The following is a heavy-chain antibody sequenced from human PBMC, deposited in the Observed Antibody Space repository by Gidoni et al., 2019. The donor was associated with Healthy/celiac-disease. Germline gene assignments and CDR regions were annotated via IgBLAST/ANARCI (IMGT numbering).Heavy chain of an antibody. CDR3: AKGDRGVSDYFDY. CDR2: ISWNRGSI. D-gene: IGHD3-10*01. V-gene: IGHV3-9*01. Sequence: EVQLVESGGGLVQPGRSLRLSCAASGFTFDDYAMHWVRQAPGKGMEWVSGISWNRGSIGYADSVKGRLTISRDNAKNSLYLQMNSLRAEDTALYYCAKGDRGVSDYFDYWGQGTLVTVSS. CDR1: GFTFDDYA. J-gene: IGHJ4*02.